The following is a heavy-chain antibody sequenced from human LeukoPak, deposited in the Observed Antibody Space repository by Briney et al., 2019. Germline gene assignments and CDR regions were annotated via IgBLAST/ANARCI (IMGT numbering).Heavy chain of an antibody. Sequence: SETLSLTCAVSGGSISSSNWWSWVRQPPGKGLEWIGEIYHSGSTNYNPSLKSRVTISVDKSKNQFSLKLSSVTAADTAVYYCARGVIAAAVSPTWFDPWGQGTLVTVSS. CDR2: IYHSGST. CDR3: ARGVIAAAVSPTWFDP. V-gene: IGHV4-4*02. CDR1: GGSISSSNW. J-gene: IGHJ5*02. D-gene: IGHD6-13*01.